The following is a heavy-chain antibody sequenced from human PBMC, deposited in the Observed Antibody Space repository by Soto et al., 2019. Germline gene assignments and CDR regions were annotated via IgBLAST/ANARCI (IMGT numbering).Heavy chain of an antibody. CDR3: ARIRCYGSTIGLDS. V-gene: IGHV2-70*01. J-gene: IGHJ5*01. CDR1: GFSLSTAGFC. Sequence: SGPTLVNPTQTLTMTCAFSGFSLSTAGFCVQWIRQPPGKALEWLALIDWDDEKYYSTSLRSRLTLSKDTSKNQVVLTLTNMAPEDTATYYCARIRCYGSTIGLDSWGQGTLVTVSS. CDR2: IDWDDEK. D-gene: IGHD3-3*01.